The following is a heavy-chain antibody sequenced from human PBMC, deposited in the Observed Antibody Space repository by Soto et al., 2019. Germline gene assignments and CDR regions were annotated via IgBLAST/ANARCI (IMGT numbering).Heavy chain of an antibody. V-gene: IGHV4-61*01. CDR1: GGSVSSGNYY. Sequence: SETLCLTCTVSGGSVSSGNYYWSWIRQPPGKGLEWIGYFYYTGSINYNPSLKSRVTISIDASKNQFSLRLSSVTAADTAVYYCARSMFYSDASNYSPFEYWGQGTLVTVSS. J-gene: IGHJ4*02. D-gene: IGHD3-22*01. CDR2: FYYTGSI. CDR3: ARSMFYSDASNYSPFEY.